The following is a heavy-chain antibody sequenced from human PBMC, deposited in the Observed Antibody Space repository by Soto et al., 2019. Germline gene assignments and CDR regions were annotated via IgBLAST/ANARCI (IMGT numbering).Heavy chain of an antibody. CDR3: AKQFLAYYDFWSGHQDGSYFDY. J-gene: IGHJ4*02. Sequence: VSLRLSCAASAFTFKNYATTWVRQVPGQGLEWVSSIDVTGGSATYADFVKGRFTISRDNSRDTLSLQMNSPRVEDTAIYYCAKQFLAYYDFWSGHQDGSYFDYWGQGIQVTVSS. CDR2: IDVTGGSA. V-gene: IGHV3-23*01. CDR1: AFTFKNYA. D-gene: IGHD3-3*01.